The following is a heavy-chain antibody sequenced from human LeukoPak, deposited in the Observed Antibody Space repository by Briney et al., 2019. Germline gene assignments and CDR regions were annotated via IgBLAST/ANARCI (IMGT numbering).Heavy chain of an antibody. J-gene: IGHJ4*02. D-gene: IGHD3-22*01. Sequence: GGSLRLSCAASGFTFSSYWMSWVRQAPGKGLEWVANIKQDGSEKYYVDSVKGRFTISRDNAKNSLYLQMNSLRAEDTAVYYCASPNYYDSSGFVHWGQGTLVTVSS. CDR2: IKQDGSEK. V-gene: IGHV3-7*01. CDR1: GFTFSSYW. CDR3: ASPNYYDSSGFVH.